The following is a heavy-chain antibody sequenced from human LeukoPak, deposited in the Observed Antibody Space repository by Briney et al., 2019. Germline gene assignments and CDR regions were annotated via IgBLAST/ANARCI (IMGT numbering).Heavy chain of an antibody. J-gene: IGHJ4*02. D-gene: IGHD5-24*01. Sequence: GGSLRLSCAASGFTFSSHWMSWVRQAPGKGLEWVANIKKDGSEIYYVDSVKGRFTISRDNAKNSLYLQMNSLRAEDTAVYYCARHDYNFEYWGQGTLVTVSS. CDR3: ARHDYNFEY. CDR1: GFTFSSHW. V-gene: IGHV3-7*01. CDR2: IKKDGSEI.